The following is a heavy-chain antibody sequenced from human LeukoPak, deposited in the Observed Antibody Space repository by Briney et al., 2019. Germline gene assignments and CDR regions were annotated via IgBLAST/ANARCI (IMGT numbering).Heavy chain of an antibody. Sequence: GGSLRLSCAASGFTFSSYSMNWVRQAPGKGLEWVSVIYSGGSTYHADSVKGRFTISRDNSKNTLYLQMNSLRVEDTAVYHCAKDLEPYTSGWYGDYWGQGTLVTVSS. CDR3: AKDLEPYTSGWYGDY. J-gene: IGHJ4*02. V-gene: IGHV3-66*01. D-gene: IGHD6-19*01. CDR2: IYSGGST. CDR1: GFTFSSYS.